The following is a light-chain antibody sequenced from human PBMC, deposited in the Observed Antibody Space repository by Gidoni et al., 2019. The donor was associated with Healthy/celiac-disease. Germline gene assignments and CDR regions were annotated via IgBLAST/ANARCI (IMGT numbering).Light chain of an antibody. V-gene: IGKV1-8*01. CDR3: QQYYSYPPT. Sequence: AIRMTQSPSSFSASTGDRVTITCRASQGISSYLAWYQQKPGKAPKLLIYAASTLQSGVPSRFSGSGSGPDFTLTISCLQSEDFATYSCQQYYSYPPTFGPGTKVDIK. J-gene: IGKJ3*01. CDR2: AAS. CDR1: QGISSY.